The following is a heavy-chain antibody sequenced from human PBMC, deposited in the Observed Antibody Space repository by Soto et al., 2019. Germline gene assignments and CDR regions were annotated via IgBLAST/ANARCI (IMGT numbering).Heavy chain of an antibody. CDR2: IYYSGNA. V-gene: IGHV4-30-2*01. Sequence: QLQLQESASGLVKASQTLSLTCAVSGGAITGGGYSWSWIRQPPGKGLEWIGHIYYSGNAYYSRSLKSRVTISIDRSKNLFSLKVTSVTAADTAMYYCARRLPLSGGPFDVWGQGTMVPVSS. CDR3: ARRLPLSGGPFDV. CDR1: GGAITGGGYS. D-gene: IGHD3-16*01. J-gene: IGHJ3*01.